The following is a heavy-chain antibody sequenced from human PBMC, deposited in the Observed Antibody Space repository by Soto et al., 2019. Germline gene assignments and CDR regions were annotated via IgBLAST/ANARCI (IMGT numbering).Heavy chain of an antibody. CDR1: GYTFTKYG. CDR2: ISAYNGNT. CDR3: ARGYCSGGICYPNEF. Sequence: GASVKVSCKASGYTFTKYGITWVRQAPGQGLEWMGWISAYNGNTNYAQKLQGRVTMTTDTSTSTAYMELRSLTSDDTAVYYCARGYCSGGICYPNEFWGQGTLVTVSS. J-gene: IGHJ4*02. V-gene: IGHV1-18*01. D-gene: IGHD2-15*01.